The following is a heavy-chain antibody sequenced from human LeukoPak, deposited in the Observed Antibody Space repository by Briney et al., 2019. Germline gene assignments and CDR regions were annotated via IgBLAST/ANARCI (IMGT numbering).Heavy chain of an antibody. D-gene: IGHD4-17*01. J-gene: IGHJ3*02. Sequence: PGGSLRLSCAASGFSFSTSWMSWVRQAPGKGLEWVGRIKSKTDGGTTDYAAPVKGRFTISRDDSKNTLYLQMNSLKTEDTAVYYCTTKDYGDYSHAFDIWGQGTMVTVSS. CDR3: TTKDYGDYSHAFDI. CDR1: GFSFSTSW. V-gene: IGHV3-15*01. CDR2: IKSKTDGGTT.